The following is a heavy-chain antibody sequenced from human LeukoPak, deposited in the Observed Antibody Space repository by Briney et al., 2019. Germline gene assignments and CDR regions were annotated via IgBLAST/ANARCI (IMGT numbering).Heavy chain of an antibody. Sequence: ASVKVSCKASGYTFTSYGISWVRQAPGQGLEWMGRISAYNGNTNYAQKLQGRVTMTTDTSTSTAYMELRSLRSDDTAVYYCARDTNTGGLSLLWFGEVNFDYWGQGTLVTVSS. V-gene: IGHV1-18*01. CDR3: ARDTNTGGLSLLWFGEVNFDY. J-gene: IGHJ4*02. CDR1: GYTFTSYG. CDR2: ISAYNGNT. D-gene: IGHD3-10*01.